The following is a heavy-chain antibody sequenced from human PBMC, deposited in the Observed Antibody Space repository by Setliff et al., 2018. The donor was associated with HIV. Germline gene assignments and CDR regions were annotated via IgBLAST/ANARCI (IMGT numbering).Heavy chain of an antibody. CDR3: NGANDDYYFDY. V-gene: IGHV4-59*01. CDR1: SGSISGYY. D-gene: IGHD1-26*01. CDR2: VSYSGST. J-gene: IGHJ4*02. Sequence: PSETLSLTCRVSSGSISGYYWSWVRQPPGRGLEWIGYVSYSGSTSYNPSLNSRVTMSVDTSRDQFSLKLSSVTAADTAVYYCNGANDDYYFDYWGQGTLVTVSS.